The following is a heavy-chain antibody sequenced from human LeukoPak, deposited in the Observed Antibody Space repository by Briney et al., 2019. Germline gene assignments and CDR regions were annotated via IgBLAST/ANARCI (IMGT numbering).Heavy chain of an antibody. J-gene: IGHJ4*02. V-gene: IGHV3-53*01. CDR1: GFTVSSNY. Sequence: PGGSLRLSCAASGFTVSSNYMSGVRQAPGKGLEWVSVIYSGGSTYYAGSVKGRFTISRDSSKNTLYLQMTSLRVEDTAVYYCARDRLYISSSEDYWGQGILVTVSS. D-gene: IGHD6-6*01. CDR3: ARDRLYISSSEDY. CDR2: IYSGGST.